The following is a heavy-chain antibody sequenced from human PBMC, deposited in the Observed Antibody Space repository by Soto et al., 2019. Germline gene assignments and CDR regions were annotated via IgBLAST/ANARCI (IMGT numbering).Heavy chain of an antibody. CDR1: GGTFSSYA. CDR3: ARGGEQWLVQDWFDP. J-gene: IGHJ5*02. D-gene: IGHD6-19*01. CDR2: IIPIFGTA. Sequence: SVKVSCKASGGTFSSYAISWVRQAPGQGLEWMGGIIPIFGTANYAQKFQGRVTITADESTSTVYMELSSLRSEDTAVYYCARGGEQWLVQDWFDPWGQGTLVTVSS. V-gene: IGHV1-69*13.